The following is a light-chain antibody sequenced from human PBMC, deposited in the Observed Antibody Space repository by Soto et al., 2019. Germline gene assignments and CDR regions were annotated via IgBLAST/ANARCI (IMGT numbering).Light chain of an antibody. J-gene: IGLJ1*01. V-gene: IGLV1-44*01. Sequence: QSVLTQPPSASGTPGQRVIISCSGSSSNIGNNIVNWYQQLPGTAPKLLIYSNNQRPSRVPDRFSGSKSGTSASLAISGLQSEDVAGYYCAAWDNSLNGYYVFGTGTKLTVL. CDR1: SSNIGNNI. CDR3: AAWDNSLNGYYV. CDR2: SNN.